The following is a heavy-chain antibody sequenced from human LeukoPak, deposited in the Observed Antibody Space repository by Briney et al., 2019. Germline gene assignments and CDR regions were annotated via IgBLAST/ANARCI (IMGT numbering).Heavy chain of an antibody. Sequence: GASVTVSCTASGYTFTGYYMHWVRQAPGQGLEWMGWINPNSGGTNYAQKFQGWVTMTRDTSISTAYMELRSLRSDDTAVYYCARDWGRDGFDYWGQGTLVTVSS. CDR2: INPNSGGT. J-gene: IGHJ4*02. D-gene: IGHD5-24*01. CDR3: ARDWGRDGFDY. V-gene: IGHV1-2*04. CDR1: GYTFTGYY.